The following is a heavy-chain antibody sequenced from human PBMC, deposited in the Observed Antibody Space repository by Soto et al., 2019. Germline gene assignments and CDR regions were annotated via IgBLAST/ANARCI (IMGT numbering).Heavy chain of an antibody. V-gene: IGHV3-48*02. CDR2: ISSSSSTI. D-gene: IGHD1-1*01. J-gene: IGHJ3*02. Sequence: GVSLRLSCAASGFTFSSYSMNWVRQAPGKGLEWVSYISSSSSTIYYADSVKGRFTISRDNAKNSLYLQMNSLRDEDTAVYYCARDPIEKLNHAFDIWGQGTMVTVSS. CDR3: ARDPIEKLNHAFDI. CDR1: GFTFSSYS.